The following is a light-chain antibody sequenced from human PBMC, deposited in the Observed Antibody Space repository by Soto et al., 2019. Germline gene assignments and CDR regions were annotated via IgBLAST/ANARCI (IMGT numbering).Light chain of an antibody. CDR3: CSYAGSSRV. V-gene: IGLV2-23*02. CDR2: EVT. CDR1: SSDVGNYNL. J-gene: IGLJ3*02. Sequence: QSALTQPASVSGSPGQSITISCTGTSSDVGNYNLVSWYQQHPGKAPKLMSYEVTKRPSGVSYRFSGSQSGNTASLTISGLQAEDEADYYCCSYAGSSRVFGGGTKLTVL.